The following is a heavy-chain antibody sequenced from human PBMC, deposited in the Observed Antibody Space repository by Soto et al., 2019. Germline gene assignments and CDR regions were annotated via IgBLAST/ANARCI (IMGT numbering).Heavy chain of an antibody. Sequence: PSETLSLTCAVSGGSISSGGYSWSWIRQPPGKGLEWIGYIYHSGSTYYNPSLKSRVTISVDRSKNQFSLKLSSVTAADTAVYYCARVTGLDYDSSGYYSGWFDPWGQGTLVTVS. J-gene: IGHJ5*02. CDR1: GGSISSGGYS. CDR2: IYHSGST. D-gene: IGHD3-22*01. V-gene: IGHV4-30-2*01. CDR3: ARVTGLDYDSSGYYSGWFDP.